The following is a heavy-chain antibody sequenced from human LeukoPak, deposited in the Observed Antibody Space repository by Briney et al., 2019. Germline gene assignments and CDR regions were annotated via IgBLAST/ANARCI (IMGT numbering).Heavy chain of an antibody. CDR2: IYYSGST. Sequence: SETLPLTCTVSGGSISSGDSYWNWIRQPPATPLEWIGYIYYSGSTYYNPSLKSRVTISVDTSKSQFSLKLSSVSAADTAVYYCARVVRYYFDYWGQGTLVTVSS. CDR3: ARVVRYYFDY. CDR1: GGSISSGDSY. D-gene: IGHD3-10*01. J-gene: IGHJ4*02. V-gene: IGHV4-30-4*08.